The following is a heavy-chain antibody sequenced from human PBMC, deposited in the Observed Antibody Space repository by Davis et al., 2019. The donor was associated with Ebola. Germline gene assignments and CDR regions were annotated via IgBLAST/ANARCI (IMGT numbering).Heavy chain of an antibody. D-gene: IGHD6-25*01. CDR2: IYYTGCT. V-gene: IGHV4-39*01. CDR1: GGSISSSSYY. J-gene: IGHJ6*02. Sequence: MPGGSLRLSCTVSGGSISSSSYYWVWLRPPPGQGLEWIGSIYYTGCTDYNPSLRSRVTISVDTSKNQFSLKVRSVTAADTAVYYCVTPSGQANFYGLDVWGQGTTVTVSS. CDR3: VTPSGQANFYGLDV.